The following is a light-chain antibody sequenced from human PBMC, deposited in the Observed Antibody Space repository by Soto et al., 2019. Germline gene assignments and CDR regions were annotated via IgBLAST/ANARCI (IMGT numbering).Light chain of an antibody. CDR3: QQYNGYWT. CDR2: EAS. J-gene: IGKJ1*01. V-gene: IGKV1-5*03. CDR1: QSISGS. Sequence: DIQMTQSTSTLSASVGDRVTITCRASQSISGSLAWYQQKPGKAPKLLIYEASNLKSGVPSRFSGSGSGTEYTLTISSLQPDDSASYYCQQYNGYWTFGQGTRVEIK.